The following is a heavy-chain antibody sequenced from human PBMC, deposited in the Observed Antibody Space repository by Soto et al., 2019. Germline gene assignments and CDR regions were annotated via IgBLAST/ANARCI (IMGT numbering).Heavy chain of an antibody. CDR1: GGTFSSYT. D-gene: IGHD5-12*01. J-gene: IGHJ4*02. CDR2: IIPILGIA. CDR3: ARAPMATIAPPDNPRQI. V-gene: IGHV1-69*02. Sequence: QVQLVQSGAEVKKPGSSVKVSCKASGGTFSSYTISWVRQAPGQGLEWMGRIIPILGIANYAQKFQGRVTITADKSTSTAYMELSSLRAEDTAVYYCARAPMATIAPPDNPRQIWGQGTLVTVSS.